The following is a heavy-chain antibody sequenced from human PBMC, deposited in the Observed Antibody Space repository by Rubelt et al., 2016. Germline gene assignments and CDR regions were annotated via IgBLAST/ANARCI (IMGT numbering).Heavy chain of an antibody. J-gene: IGHJ6*02. CDR3: ARRSGSYYYYAMDV. V-gene: IGHV4-59*08. Sequence: QVQLQESGPGLVKPSETLSLTCTVSGDSVGTYYWRWVRQPPGKGLEWIGYISYSGRAIYSPSLKSRVTITVDTSNNQFSLNLTSVTAADTAVYYCARRSGSYYYYAMDVWGQGTLVTVSS. CDR1: GDSVGTYY. D-gene: IGHD1-26*01. CDR2: ISYSGRA.